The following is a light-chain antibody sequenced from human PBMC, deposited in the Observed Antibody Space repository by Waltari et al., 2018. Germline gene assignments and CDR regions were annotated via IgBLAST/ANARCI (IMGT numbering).Light chain of an antibody. V-gene: IGLV1-47*01. Sequence: QRVTISCSGSSSNFGNHHVYWYQQLPGTAPKLLIYRNDQRPSGVPDRFSGSRSGTSASLAINGLRSEDEADYYCAVWDDSLSGVFGGGTKVTVL. CDR2: RND. J-gene: IGLJ3*02. CDR3: AVWDDSLSGV. CDR1: SSNFGNHH.